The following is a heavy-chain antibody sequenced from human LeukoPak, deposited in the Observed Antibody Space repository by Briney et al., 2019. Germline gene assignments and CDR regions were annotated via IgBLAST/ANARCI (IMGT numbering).Heavy chain of an antibody. CDR3: AKDEDVNSSRRGLWLSRFGSNNLFQH. V-gene: IGHV3-9*01. D-gene: IGHD6-19*01. Sequence: GRSLRLSCAASGFTFDDYAVHWVRQAPGKGLEWVSGISWNSGSIGYADSVKGRFTISRDNAKISLYLQMNSLRAEDTALYYCAKDEDVNSSRRGLWLSRFGSNNLFQHWGQGTLVTVSS. CDR2: ISWNSGSI. CDR1: GFTFDDYA. J-gene: IGHJ1*01.